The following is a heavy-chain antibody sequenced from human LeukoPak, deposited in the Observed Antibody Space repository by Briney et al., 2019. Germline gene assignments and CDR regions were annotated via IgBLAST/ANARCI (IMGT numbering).Heavy chain of an antibody. D-gene: IGHD3-3*01. CDR2: IYPSDSDT. J-gene: IGHJ4*02. CDR1: GYSFTSYW. CDR3: ARTLKWLLFDYFDY. Sequence: GESLKISCKGSGYSFTSYWIGWVRQMPGKGLEWMGIIYPSDSDTTYSPSFQGQVTISADKSISTAYLQWSSLKASDTAMYYCARTLKWLLFDYFDYWGQGTLVTVSS. V-gene: IGHV5-51*01.